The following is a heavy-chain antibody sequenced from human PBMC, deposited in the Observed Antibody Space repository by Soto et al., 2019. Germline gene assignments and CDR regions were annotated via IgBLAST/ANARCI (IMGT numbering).Heavy chain of an antibody. D-gene: IGHD1-26*01. CDR2: IYHSGST. CDR1: GGSIPSTNW. J-gene: IGHJ6*02. V-gene: IGHV4-4*02. Sequence: SDTLCLTCAVNGGSIPSTNWWGWVRQPPGKGLEWIGEIYHSGSTNYNPSLKSRVTISVDKSKNQFSLKLSSVTAADTAVYYCARVSGSYYYGMDVWGQGTTVT. CDR3: ARVSGSYYYGMDV.